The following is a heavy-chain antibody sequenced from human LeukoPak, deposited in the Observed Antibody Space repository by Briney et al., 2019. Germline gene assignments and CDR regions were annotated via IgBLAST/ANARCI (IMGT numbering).Heavy chain of an antibody. CDR3: AKWAAAGPDWFDP. CDR2: ISGSGTNT. CDR1: GFTFNNYA. J-gene: IGHJ5*02. D-gene: IGHD6-13*01. V-gene: IGHV3-23*01. Sequence: GGSLRLSCAASGFTFNNYAMSWVRQAPGKGLEWVSAISGSGTNTYYADSVKGRFTISRDNSRNTLFLQMNSLRAEDTAVYYCAKWAAAGPDWFDPWGQGTLVTVSS.